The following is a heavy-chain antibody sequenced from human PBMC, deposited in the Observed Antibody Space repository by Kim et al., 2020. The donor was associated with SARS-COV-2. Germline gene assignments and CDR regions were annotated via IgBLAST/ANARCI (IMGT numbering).Heavy chain of an antibody. J-gene: IGHJ4*02. Sequence: SETLSLTCTVSGGSISSSSYYWGWIRQPPGKGLEWIGSIYYSGSTYYNPSLKSRVTISVDTSKNQFSLKLSSVTAADTAVYYCAINSYGYGRWGQGTLVTVSS. V-gene: IGHV4-39*07. D-gene: IGHD5-18*01. CDR1: GGSISSSSYY. CDR2: IYYSGST. CDR3: AINSYGYGR.